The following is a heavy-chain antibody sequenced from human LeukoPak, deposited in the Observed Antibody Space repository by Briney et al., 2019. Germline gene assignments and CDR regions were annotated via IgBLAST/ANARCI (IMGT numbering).Heavy chain of an antibody. CDR2: INWNGGRT. V-gene: IGHV3-20*01. CDR3: ARDGIRSSWLGNWFDP. J-gene: IGHJ5*02. CDR1: GFTFDDYG. D-gene: IGHD6-13*01. Sequence: GGSLRLSYAASGFTFDDYGMSWVRQAPGKGLEWVSGINWNGGRTGYADSVKGRFTISRDNAKNFLYLQMNSLRAEDTAFYHCARDGIRSSWLGNWFDPWGQGTLVTVSS.